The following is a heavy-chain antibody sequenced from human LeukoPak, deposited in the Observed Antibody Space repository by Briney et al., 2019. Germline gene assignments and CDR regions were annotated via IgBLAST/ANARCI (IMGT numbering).Heavy chain of an antibody. CDR2: MNPNSGNT. CDR1: GYTFTSYD. CDR3: ARPRRQWELRRYYFDY. J-gene: IGHJ4*02. V-gene: IGHV1-8*01. D-gene: IGHD1-26*01. Sequence: ASVKVSCKASGYTFTSYDINWVRQATGQGLEWMGWMNPNSGNTGYARKFQGRVTMTRNTSISTAYMELSGLRSEDTAVYYCARPRRQWELRRYYFDYWGQGTLVTVSS.